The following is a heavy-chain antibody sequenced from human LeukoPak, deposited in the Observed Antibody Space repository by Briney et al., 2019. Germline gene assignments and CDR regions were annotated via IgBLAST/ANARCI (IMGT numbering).Heavy chain of an antibody. D-gene: IGHD3-9*01. CDR3: ARETRHFDWLSSYYYYYMDV. CDR2: ISSSSSTI. V-gene: IGHV3-48*01. J-gene: IGHJ6*03. Sequence: GGSLRLSCAASGFTFSSYSMNWVRQAPGKGLEWVSYISSSSSTIYYADSVKGRFTISRDNAKNSLYLQMNSLRAEDTAVYYCARETRHFDWLSSYYYYYMDVWGKGTTVTVSS. CDR1: GFTFSSYS.